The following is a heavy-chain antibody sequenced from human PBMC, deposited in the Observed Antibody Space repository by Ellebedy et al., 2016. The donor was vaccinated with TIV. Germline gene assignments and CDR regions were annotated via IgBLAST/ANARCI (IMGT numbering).Heavy chain of an antibody. CDR3: ARLQLWLSNGMDV. D-gene: IGHD6-19*01. V-gene: IGHV4-39*01. CDR2: IFYTGTT. Sequence: SETLSLXXTVSGGSVSSRDFYWAWIRQPPGKGLEWIGTIFYTGTTYYNPSLKSRVSLSIDTPKRQFSLRVTSVTAADTAIYYCARLQLWLSNGMDVWGPGTTVIVS. J-gene: IGHJ6*02. CDR1: GGSVSSRDFY.